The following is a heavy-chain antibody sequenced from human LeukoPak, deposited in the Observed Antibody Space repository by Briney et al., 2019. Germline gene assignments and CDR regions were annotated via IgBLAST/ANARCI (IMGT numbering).Heavy chain of an antibody. D-gene: IGHD4-17*01. Sequence: PGGSLRLSCAASGFTFSSYSMNWVRQAPGKGLEWVSSISSSSSYIYYADSVKGLFTISRDTAKNSLYLQMNSLRAEDTAVYYCAYGTRYGDYAYWGQGTLVTVSS. V-gene: IGHV3-21*01. CDR3: AYGTRYGDYAY. CDR1: GFTFSSYS. J-gene: IGHJ4*02. CDR2: ISSSSSYI.